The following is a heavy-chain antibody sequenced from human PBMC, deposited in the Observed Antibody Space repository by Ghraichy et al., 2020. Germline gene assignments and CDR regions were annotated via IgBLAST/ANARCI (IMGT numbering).Heavy chain of an antibody. CDR1: GFTFSDYG. D-gene: IGHD2-2*02. V-gene: IGHV3-30*18. Sequence: GGSLRLSCTASGFTFSDYGMHWVRQAPGKGLEWVAVISYDGTNKYYAEFVKGRFTISRDNSKNTLNLQMNSLRPEETAVYYCAKDDIGYCNSMSCYSGMDVWGQGTTVTVSS. CDR3: AKDDIGYCNSMSCYSGMDV. CDR2: ISYDGTNK. J-gene: IGHJ6*02.